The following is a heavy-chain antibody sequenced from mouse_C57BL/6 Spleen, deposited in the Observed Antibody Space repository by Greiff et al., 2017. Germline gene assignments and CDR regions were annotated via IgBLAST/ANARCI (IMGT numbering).Heavy chain of an antibody. CDR3: ARGGTGTMAY. CDR1: GYTFTSYG. D-gene: IGHD4-1*01. Sequence: VKLMESGAELARPGASVKLSCKASGYTFTSYGISWVKQRTGQGLEWIGEIYPRSGNTYYNEKFKGKATLTADKSSSTAYMELRSLTSEDAAVYFCARGGTGTMAYWGQGTLVTVAA. CDR2: IYPRSGNT. J-gene: IGHJ3*01. V-gene: IGHV1-81*01.